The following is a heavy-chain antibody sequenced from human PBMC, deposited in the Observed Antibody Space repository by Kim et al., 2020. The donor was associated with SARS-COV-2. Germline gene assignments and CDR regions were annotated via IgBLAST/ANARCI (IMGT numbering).Heavy chain of an antibody. J-gene: IGHJ3*02. CDR3: ARGTTDPRRATYTPVHSFDI. D-gene: IGHD3-16*01. CDR2: ISGSGAET. V-gene: IGHV3-23*01. Sequence: GGSLRLSCAVSGFSFRIYVMNWVRQAPGRGLEWVSSISGSGAETYYAGSVRGRFTISRDNSKNTLHLQMNSLTADDTAVYYCARGTTDPRRATYTPVHSFDIWGQGTMVTVSS. CDR1: GFSFRIYV.